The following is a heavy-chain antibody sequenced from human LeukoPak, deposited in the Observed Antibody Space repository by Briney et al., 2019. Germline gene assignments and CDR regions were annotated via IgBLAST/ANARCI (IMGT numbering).Heavy chain of an antibody. D-gene: IGHD3-10*01. J-gene: IGHJ6*03. CDR3: ATELLWFGEFWTMDV. V-gene: IGHV3-53*01. CDR2: IYSGGNT. Sequence: GGSLRLSCTVSGFTVSGNSMSWVRQAPGKGLEWVSFIYSGGNTHYSDSVKGRFTISRDNAKNSLYLQMNSLRAEDTAVYYCATELLWFGEFWTMDVWGKGTTVTISS. CDR1: GFTVSGNS.